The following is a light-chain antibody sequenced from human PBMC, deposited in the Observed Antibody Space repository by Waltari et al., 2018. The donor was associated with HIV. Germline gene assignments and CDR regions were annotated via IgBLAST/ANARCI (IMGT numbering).Light chain of an antibody. CDR3: GTWDSSLSAL. Sequence: QSVLTQPPSVSAAPGQKVTISCSGSSSNIGNNYVSWYQQLPGPAPQLLIYENNKRPSGIPDRFSGSKSGTSATLGITGLQTGDEADYYCGTWDSSLSALFGTGTKVTVL. J-gene: IGLJ1*01. V-gene: IGLV1-51*02. CDR2: ENN. CDR1: SSNIGNNY.